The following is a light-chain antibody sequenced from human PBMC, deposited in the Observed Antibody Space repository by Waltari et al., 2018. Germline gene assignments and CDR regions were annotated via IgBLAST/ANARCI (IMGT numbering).Light chain of an antibody. CDR2: WAS. CDR1: QSVLYSANNKNY. CDR3: QQYYTTPYT. V-gene: IGKV4-1*01. Sequence: DIVMTQSPDSLAMSLGERATLNCKSSQSVLYSANNKNYLAWYQQKPGQPPNLLIYWASTRESGVPDRFSGSGSGTDFTLTISSLQAEDVAVYYCQQYYTTPYTFGQGTKLGIK. J-gene: IGKJ2*01.